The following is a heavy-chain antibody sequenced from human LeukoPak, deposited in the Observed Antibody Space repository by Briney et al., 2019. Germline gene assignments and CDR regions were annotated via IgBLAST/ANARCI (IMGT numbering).Heavy chain of an antibody. CDR3: ARVSRCRYYYGMDV. D-gene: IGHD2-21*01. CDR2: IFTGDSDT. J-gene: IGHJ6*04. CDR1: GYSFTSYW. V-gene: IGHV5-51*01. Sequence: GESPKISCKGSGYSFTSYWIGWVRQMPGEGLVWLGIIFTGDSDTRYAPSFQGQFTISTDNSMSTVYLQWSSLRASDTAVYYCARVSRCRYYYGMDVWGKGTTVSVSS.